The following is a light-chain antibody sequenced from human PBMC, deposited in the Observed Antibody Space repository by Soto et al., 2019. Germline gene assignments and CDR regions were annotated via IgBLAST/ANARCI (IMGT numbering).Light chain of an antibody. V-gene: IGKV3-20*01. CDR3: QQYGGSPQT. CDR1: QSVSKY. Sequence: EILLTHSPGTLALSPGEGATLSCRASQSVSKYLAWYQQKPGQAPRLLIYGASSRATGIPDSFSGSGSGTDFTLTISRLEPEDFAVYYCQQYGGSPQTFGQGTKVDIK. CDR2: GAS. J-gene: IGKJ1*01.